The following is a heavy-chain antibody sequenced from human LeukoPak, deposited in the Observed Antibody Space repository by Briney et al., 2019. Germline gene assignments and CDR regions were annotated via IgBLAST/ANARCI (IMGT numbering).Heavy chain of an antibody. J-gene: IGHJ4*02. V-gene: IGHV3-7*01. D-gene: IGHD6-19*01. CDR1: GFTFSSYW. CDR2: INEDGSNK. CDR3: TRVIVAVPGYFDYFDF. Sequence: PGGSLRLSCAASGFTFSSYWMSRVRQAPGKGLEWAANINEDGSNKWHLGSVKGRFTVSRDNARNSLYLQMNSLRVEDTAVYYCTRVIVAVPGYFDYFDFWGQGVLVTVSS.